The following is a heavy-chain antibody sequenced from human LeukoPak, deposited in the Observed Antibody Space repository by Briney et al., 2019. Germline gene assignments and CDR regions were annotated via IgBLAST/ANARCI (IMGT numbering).Heavy chain of an antibody. Sequence: PGGSLRLSCAASGFTFSDYYMTWVRQAPGKGLEWLSYISSSSNTVYYADSVKGRLTVSRDNANNSLYVQMTNLRAEDTAVYYCARRATGATSFDYWGQGTLVTVSS. J-gene: IGHJ4*02. V-gene: IGHV3-11*04. CDR3: ARRATGATSFDY. D-gene: IGHD1-26*01. CDR1: GFTFSDYY. CDR2: ISSSSNTV.